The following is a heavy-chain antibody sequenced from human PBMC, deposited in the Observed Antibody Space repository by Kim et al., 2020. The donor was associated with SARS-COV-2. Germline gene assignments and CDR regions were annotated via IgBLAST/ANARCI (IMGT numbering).Heavy chain of an antibody. J-gene: IGHJ6*02. CDR3: ARLAAAIPPYYYYYGMDV. D-gene: IGHD2-21*02. CDR1: GYSFTSYW. CDR2: IYPGDSDT. V-gene: IGHV5-51*01. Sequence: GESLKISCKGSGYSFTSYWIGWVRQMPGKGLEWMGIIYPGDSDTRYSPSFQGQVTISADKSISTAYLQWSSLKASDTAMYYCARLAAAIPPYYYYYGMDVWGQGTTVTVYS.